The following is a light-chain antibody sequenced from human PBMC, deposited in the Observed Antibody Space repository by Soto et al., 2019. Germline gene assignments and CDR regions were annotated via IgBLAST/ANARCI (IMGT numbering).Light chain of an antibody. CDR3: QMYGSAPPGT. Sequence: EIVLTQSPGTLSVSPGERATLSCRASQSLGSSYLAWYQQKPGRAPRLLIYGASIRATGIPGRFSGSGSGTDFTLTISRLEPEDFAVYYCQMYGSAPPGTFGQGTKVEIK. J-gene: IGKJ1*01. V-gene: IGKV3-20*01. CDR1: QSLGSSY. CDR2: GAS.